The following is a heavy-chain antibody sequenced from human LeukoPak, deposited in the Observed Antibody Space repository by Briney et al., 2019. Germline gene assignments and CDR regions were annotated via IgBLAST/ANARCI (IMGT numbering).Heavy chain of an antibody. V-gene: IGHV4-30-4*01. CDR2: IYYSGST. CDR3: ARDRGAYYYGSGSKYYFDY. Sequence: SETLSLTCTVSGGSISSGEYYWSWIRQPPGKGLEWIGYIYYSGSTYYNPSLKSRVTISVDTSKNQFSLKLSSVTAADTAVYYCARDRGAYYYGSGSKYYFDYWGQGTLVTVSS. J-gene: IGHJ4*02. D-gene: IGHD3-10*01. CDR1: GGSISSGEYY.